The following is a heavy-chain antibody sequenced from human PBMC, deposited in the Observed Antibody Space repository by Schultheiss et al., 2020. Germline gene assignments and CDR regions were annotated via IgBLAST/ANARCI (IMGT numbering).Heavy chain of an antibody. V-gene: IGHV4-34*01. CDR3: ARDTGGPRFDP. J-gene: IGHJ5*02. CDR1: GGSFSGYY. D-gene: IGHD2-8*02. CDR2: INHSGST. Sequence: SRTLSLTCAVYGGSFSGYYWSWIRQPPGKGLEWIGEINHSGSTYYNPSLKSRVTISVDRSKNQFSLKLSSVTAADTAVYYCARDTGGPRFDPWGQGTLVTVSS.